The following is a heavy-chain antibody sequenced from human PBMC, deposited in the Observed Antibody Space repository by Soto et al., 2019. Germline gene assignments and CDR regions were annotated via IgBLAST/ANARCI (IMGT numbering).Heavy chain of an antibody. J-gene: IGHJ6*02. V-gene: IGHV3-30*18. Sequence: QVQLVESGGGVVQPGRSLRLSCAASGFTFSRYAMHWVRQAPGKGLEWVAIISYGGRNEFYADSVQGRFTISRDNSKNTVYLQMNSLRAEDTAEYYCAKAHDSDWYDGYCYLMDVWGQGTTVTVSS. CDR1: GFTFSRYA. D-gene: IGHD6-19*01. CDR2: ISYGGRNE. CDR3: AKAHDSDWYDGYCYLMDV.